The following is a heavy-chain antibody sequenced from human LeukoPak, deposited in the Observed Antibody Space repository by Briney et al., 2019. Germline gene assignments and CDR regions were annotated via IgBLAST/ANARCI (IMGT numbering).Heavy chain of an antibody. D-gene: IGHD3-22*01. CDR3: ARTRYYYDSSGYRFDY. CDR1: GYTFTGYY. Sequence: ASVKVFCKASGYTFTGYYMHWVRQAPGQGLEWMGWINPNSGGTNYAQKFQGRVTMTRDTSISTAYMELSRLRSDDTAVYYCARTRYYYDSSGYRFDYWGQGTLVIVSS. CDR2: INPNSGGT. J-gene: IGHJ4*02. V-gene: IGHV1-2*02.